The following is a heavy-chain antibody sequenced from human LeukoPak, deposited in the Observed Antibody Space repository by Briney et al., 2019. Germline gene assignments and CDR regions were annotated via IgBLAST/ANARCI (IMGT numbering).Heavy chain of an antibody. V-gene: IGHV3-30*18. Sequence: GGSLRLSCAASGFTFSSYGMHWVRQAPGKGLEWVAVISYDGSNKYYADSVKGRFTISRDNSKNTLYLQMNSLRAEDTAVYYYAKAYCGGDCYSRLYYFDYWGQGTLVTVSS. CDR2: ISYDGSNK. CDR3: AKAYCGGDCYSRLYYFDY. D-gene: IGHD2-21*01. J-gene: IGHJ4*02. CDR1: GFTFSSYG.